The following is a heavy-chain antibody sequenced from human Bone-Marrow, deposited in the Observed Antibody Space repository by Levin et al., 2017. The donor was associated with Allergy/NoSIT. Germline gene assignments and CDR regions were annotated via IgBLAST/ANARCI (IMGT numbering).Heavy chain of an antibody. Sequence: SQTLSLTCTVSGGSISSYYWSWIRQPPGKGLEWIGYIYYSGSTNYNPSLKSRVTISVDTSKNQFSLKLSSVTAADTAVYYCARDRSFYGDPFDAFDIWGQGTMVTVSS. CDR1: GGSISSYY. V-gene: IGHV4-59*01. CDR2: IYYSGST. D-gene: IGHD4-17*01. J-gene: IGHJ3*02. CDR3: ARDRSFYGDPFDAFDI.